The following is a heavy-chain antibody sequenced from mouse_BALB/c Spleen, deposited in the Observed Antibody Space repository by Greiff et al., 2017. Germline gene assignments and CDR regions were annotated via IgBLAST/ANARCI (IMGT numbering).Heavy chain of an antibody. CDR2: IWAGGST. J-gene: IGHJ3*01. CDR3: ARDLVLRGFAY. Sequence: QVQLKESGPGLVAPSQSLSITCTVSGFSLTSYGVHWVRQPPGKGLEWLGVIWAGGSTNYNSALMSRLSISKDNSKSQVFLKMNSLQTDDTAMYYCARDLVLRGFAYWGQGTLVTVSA. CDR1: GFSLTSYG. V-gene: IGHV2-9*02. D-gene: IGHD1-1*01.